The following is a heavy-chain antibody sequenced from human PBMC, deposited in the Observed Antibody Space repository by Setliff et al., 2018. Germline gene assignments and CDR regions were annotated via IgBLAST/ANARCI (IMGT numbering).Heavy chain of an antibody. CDR1: GDSISSRRNY. D-gene: IGHD6-19*01. CDR2: IYTSWST. CDR3: ARASSGWYSAYYYYMDV. V-gene: IGHV4-61*09. Sequence: PSETLSLTCTVSGDSISSRRNYWGWFRQPAGKELEWIGQIYTSWSTNYNPSLKSRVTISLDTSKNQFSLKLSSVTAADTAVYYCARASSGWYSAYYYYMDVWGKGTTVTVSS. J-gene: IGHJ6*03.